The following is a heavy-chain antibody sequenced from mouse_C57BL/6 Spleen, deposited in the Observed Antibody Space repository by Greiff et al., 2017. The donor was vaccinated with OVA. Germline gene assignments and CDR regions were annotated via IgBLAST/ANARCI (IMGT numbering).Heavy chain of an antibody. CDR3: ARGGYSNYFDY. V-gene: IGHV1-69*01. CDR1: GYTFTSYW. Sequence: QVQLQQPGAELVMPGASVKLSCKASGYTFTSYWMHWVKQGPGQGLEWIGEIDPSDSYTNYNQKFKGKSTLTVDKSSSTAYMQLSSLTSEDSAVYYCARGGYSNYFDYWGQGTTLTVSS. D-gene: IGHD2-5*01. CDR2: IDPSDSYT. J-gene: IGHJ2*01.